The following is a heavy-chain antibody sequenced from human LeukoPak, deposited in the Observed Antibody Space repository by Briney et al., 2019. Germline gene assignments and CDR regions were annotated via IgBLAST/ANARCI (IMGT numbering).Heavy chain of an antibody. J-gene: IGHJ3*02. CDR3: ARARGYSYVRGAFDI. Sequence: SETLSLTCTVSGVSISSYYWSWIRQPPGKGLEWIGYSYYSGSTNYNPSLKSRVTISVDTSKNQFSLKLSSVTAADTAVYYCARARGYSYVRGAFDIWGQGTMVTVSS. D-gene: IGHD5-18*01. CDR2: SYYSGST. V-gene: IGHV4-59*12. CDR1: GVSISSYY.